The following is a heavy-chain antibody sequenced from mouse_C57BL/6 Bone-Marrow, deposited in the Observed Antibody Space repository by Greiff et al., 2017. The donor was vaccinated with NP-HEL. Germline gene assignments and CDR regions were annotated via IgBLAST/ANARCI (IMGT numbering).Heavy chain of an antibody. J-gene: IGHJ3*01. D-gene: IGHD2-10*02. CDR1: GYTFTSYW. V-gene: IGHV1-61*01. CDR3: ARGGAYGLWFAY. Sequence: VQLQQPGAELVRPGSSVKLSCKASGYTFTSYWMDWVKQRPGQGLEWIGNIYPSDSETHYNQKFKDKATLTVDKSSSTAYMQLSSLTSEDSAVYYCARGGAYGLWFAYWGQGTLVTVSA. CDR2: IYPSDSET.